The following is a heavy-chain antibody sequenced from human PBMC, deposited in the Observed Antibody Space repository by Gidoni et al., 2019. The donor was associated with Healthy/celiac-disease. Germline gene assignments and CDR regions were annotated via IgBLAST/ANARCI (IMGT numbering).Heavy chain of an antibody. Sequence: QVQLVESGGGVVQPGRSLRLSCAASGFTFSSYGMHWVRQAPGKGLEWVAVISYDGSNKYYADSVKGRFTISRDNSKNTLYLQMNSLRAEDTAVYYCATLKGTDRRAFDIWGQGTMVTVSS. CDR1: GFTFSSYG. CDR3: ATLKGTDRRAFDI. J-gene: IGHJ3*02. CDR2: ISYDGSNK. D-gene: IGHD3-10*01. V-gene: IGHV3-30*03.